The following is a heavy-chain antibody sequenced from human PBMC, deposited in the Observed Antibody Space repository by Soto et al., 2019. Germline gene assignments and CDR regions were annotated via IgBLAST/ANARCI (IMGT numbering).Heavy chain of an antibody. CDR2: ISYGVTT. CDR3: ARDRWFDS. CDR1: GGSISTNY. J-gene: IGHJ5*01. V-gene: IGHV4-59*01. Sequence: QVQLQESGPGLVKPSETLSLTCSVSGGSISTNYWSWIRQPPGKGLEWIGYISYGVTTNYNPSLKSRVTISVDTSKTQFSLELSSVTAADTAVYYCARDRWFDSWGQGTLVTVSS.